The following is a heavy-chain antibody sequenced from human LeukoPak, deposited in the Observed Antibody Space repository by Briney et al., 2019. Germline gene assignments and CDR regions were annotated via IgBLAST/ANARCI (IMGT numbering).Heavy chain of an antibody. V-gene: IGHV4-34*01. CDR1: GGSLSGSY. D-gene: IGHD3-3*01. CDR3: ARDVAIFGHNWFDP. J-gene: IGHJ5*02. Sequence: PSETLSLTCDVNGGSLSGSYWSWLRQSPEKGLEWIGEINQSGNSNYNPSLKSRVTMSADTSKHQFSLKLSSVTAADTAVYYCARDVAIFGHNWFDPLGQGTLVTVSS. CDR2: INQSGNS.